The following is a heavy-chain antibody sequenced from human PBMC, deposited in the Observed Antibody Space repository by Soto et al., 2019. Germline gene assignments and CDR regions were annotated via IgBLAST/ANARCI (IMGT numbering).Heavy chain of an antibody. V-gene: IGHV3-73*01. Sequence: GGSLRLSCAASGFTFSGSAMHWVRQASGKGLEWVGRIRSKANSYATAYAASVKGRFTISRDDSKNTAYLQMNSLKTEDTAVYYCNLLWFGGIPLGWGQGTLVTVSS. D-gene: IGHD3-10*01. CDR1: GFTFSGSA. CDR3: NLLWFGGIPLG. J-gene: IGHJ4*02. CDR2: IRSKANSYAT.